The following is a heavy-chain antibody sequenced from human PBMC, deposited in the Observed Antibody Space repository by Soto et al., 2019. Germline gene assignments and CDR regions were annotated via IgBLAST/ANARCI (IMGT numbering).Heavy chain of an antibody. V-gene: IGHV1-8*01. D-gene: IGHD2-21*02. Sequence: GASVKVSCKASGYTFTSYDINWVRQATGQGLEWMGWMNPNSGKTGYAQKFQGRVTMTRNTSISTAYMELSSLRSEDTAVYYCARWPSGCGGDCYSDYLGQGTLVTVSS. CDR1: GYTFTSYD. J-gene: IGHJ4*02. CDR3: ARWPSGCGGDCYSDY. CDR2: MNPNSGKT.